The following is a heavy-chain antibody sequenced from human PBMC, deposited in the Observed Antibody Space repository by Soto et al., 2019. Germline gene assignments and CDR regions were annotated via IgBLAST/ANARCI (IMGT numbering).Heavy chain of an antibody. CDR3: VKDVSPEGADV. V-gene: IGHV3-9*02. Sequence: EVQLVESGGGLVQPGRSLRLSCVASGFTSHDYAMHWVRQTPGKGLEWVSGIYWGSNKIDYADSVKGRFTISRDNAKNSLFLQMNSLSADDTALYYCVKDVSPEGADVWGQGTTVTVSS. CDR1: GFTSHDYA. J-gene: IGHJ6*02. CDR2: IYWGSNKI.